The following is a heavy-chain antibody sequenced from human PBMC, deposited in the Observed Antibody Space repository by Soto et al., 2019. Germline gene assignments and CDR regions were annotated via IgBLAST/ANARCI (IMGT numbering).Heavy chain of an antibody. CDR1: GFRYSSYA. Sequence: EVQLLESGGGLVQPGGSLRLSCAASGFRYSSYALSWVRQAPGKGLEWVSSVSGGGGDTSYADSVRGRFTITRDKSKNTLYLQMNTLRADGAAVYYCVRSFTWYSEADFWGQGTLVTVSS. CDR3: VRSFTWYSEADF. D-gene: IGHD6-13*01. V-gene: IGHV3-23*01. CDR2: VSGGGGDT. J-gene: IGHJ4*02.